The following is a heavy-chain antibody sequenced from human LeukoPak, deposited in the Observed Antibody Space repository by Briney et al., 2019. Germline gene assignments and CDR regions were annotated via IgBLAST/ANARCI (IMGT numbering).Heavy chain of an antibody. Sequence: GGSLRLSCTASGFTFGDYAMSWFRQAPGKGLEWVGSIRSKAYGGTTEYAASVKGRFTISRDDSKSIAYLQMNSLKTEDTAVYYCTLAGRGYDYVWGSYRFDYWGQGTLVTVSS. CDR1: GFTFGDYA. J-gene: IGHJ4*02. CDR3: TLAGRGYDYVWGSYRFDY. D-gene: IGHD3-16*02. CDR2: IRSKAYGGTT. V-gene: IGHV3-49*03.